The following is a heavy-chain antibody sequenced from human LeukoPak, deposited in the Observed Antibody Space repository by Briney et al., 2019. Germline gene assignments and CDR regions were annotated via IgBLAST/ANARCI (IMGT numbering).Heavy chain of an antibody. Sequence: PSETLSLTCAVYNGFDNLYFMLVRQPPGKGPEWIGEINHSGRTNYNPSLKSRVTISVDTSKNQFSLKLSSVTAADTAVYYCARQNYGAAPLRYWGQGTLVTVSS. V-gene: IGHV4-34*01. CDR2: INHSGRT. D-gene: IGHD4/OR15-4a*01. CDR3: ARQNYGAAPLRY. CDR1: NGFDNLYF. J-gene: IGHJ4*02.